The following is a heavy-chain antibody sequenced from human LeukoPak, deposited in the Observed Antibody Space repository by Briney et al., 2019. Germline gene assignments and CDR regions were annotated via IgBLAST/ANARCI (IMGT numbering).Heavy chain of an antibody. CDR2: INHSGST. CDR3: AGFGGVIADLDV. CDR1: GGSFSGYY. Sequence: SETLSLTCAVYGGSFSGYYWSWIRQPPGRGLEWIGEINHSGSTNCNPSLKSRVTISVDTSKNQFSLKLSSVTAADTAVYYCAGFGGVIADLDVWGKGTTVTISS. D-gene: IGHD3-16*02. V-gene: IGHV4-34*01. J-gene: IGHJ6*04.